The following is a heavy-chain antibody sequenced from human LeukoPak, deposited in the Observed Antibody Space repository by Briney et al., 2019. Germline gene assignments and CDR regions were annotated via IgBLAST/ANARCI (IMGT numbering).Heavy chain of an antibody. Sequence: PGESLKISCKGSGYTFRNYWIGWVRQMPGKGLEWMAIIHPGDSQTAYSPSFRGQVTISADESISTTYLEWSSLKASDTAMYYCARHPATAKWSGFDYWGEGILVSVTP. V-gene: IGHV5-51*01. CDR3: ARHPATAKWSGFDY. J-gene: IGHJ4*02. D-gene: IGHD2-15*01. CDR1: GYTFRNYW. CDR2: IHPGDSQT.